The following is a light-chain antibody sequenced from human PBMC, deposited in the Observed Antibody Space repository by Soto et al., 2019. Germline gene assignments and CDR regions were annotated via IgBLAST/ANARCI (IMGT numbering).Light chain of an antibody. Sequence: DIQMTQSPSSLSASVGDRVTITCRASQGISNSLAWYQQKPGKVPKLLIYSASTLQSGVPSRFRGSGSGTDFTLTISSLQPQDVANYYCQQYNNAPPFTFGPGTKVEIK. J-gene: IGKJ3*01. CDR1: QGISNS. CDR2: SAS. V-gene: IGKV1-27*01. CDR3: QQYNNAPPFT.